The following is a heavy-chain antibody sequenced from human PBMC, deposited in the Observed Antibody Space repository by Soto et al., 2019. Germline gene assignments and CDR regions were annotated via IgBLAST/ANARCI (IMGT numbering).Heavy chain of an antibody. V-gene: IGHV4-34*01. CDR2: INHSGST. Sequence: SETLSLTCAVYGGSFSGYYWSWIRQPPGKGLEWIGEINHSGSTNYNPSLKSRVTISVDTSKNQFSLKLSSVTAADTAVYYCARGALRYFARGHNWFDPWGQGTLVTVSS. J-gene: IGHJ5*02. D-gene: IGHD3-9*01. CDR1: GGSFSGYY. CDR3: ARGALRYFARGHNWFDP.